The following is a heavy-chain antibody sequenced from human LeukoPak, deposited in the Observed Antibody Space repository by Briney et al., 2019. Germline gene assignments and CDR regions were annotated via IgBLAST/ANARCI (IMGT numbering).Heavy chain of an antibody. J-gene: IGHJ5*02. CDR1: GGSISSSNW. CDR2: IYHSGST. D-gene: IGHD3-10*01. CDR3: ARVSREYYYGSGSYSLWFDP. V-gene: IGHV4-4*02. Sequence: SETLSLTCAVSGGSISSSNWWSWVRQPPGEGPEWIGEIYHSGSTNYNPSLKSRVTISVDKSKNQFSLKLSSVTAADTAVYYCARVSREYYYGSGSYSLWFDPWGQGTLVTVSS.